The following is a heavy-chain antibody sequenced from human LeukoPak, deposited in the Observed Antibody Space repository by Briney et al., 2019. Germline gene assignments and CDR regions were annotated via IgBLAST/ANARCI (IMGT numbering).Heavy chain of an antibody. CDR1: GYTFTSYY. CDR2: INPSGGST. Sequence: ASVKVSCKASGYTFTSYYMNWVRQAPGQGLEWMGIINPSGGSTSYAQKFQGRVTMTRDTSTSTVYMELSSLRSEDTAVYYCARDVYYDILTPPRFDYWGQGTLVTVSS. V-gene: IGHV1-46*03. CDR3: ARDVYYDILTPPRFDY. D-gene: IGHD3-9*01. J-gene: IGHJ4*02.